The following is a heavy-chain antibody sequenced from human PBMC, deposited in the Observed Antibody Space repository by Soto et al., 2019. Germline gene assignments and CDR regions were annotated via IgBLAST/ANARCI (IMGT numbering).Heavy chain of an antibody. CDR2: ISWHSGSI. CDR1: GFTFDDYA. D-gene: IGHD6-13*01. Sequence: EVQLVESGGGLVQPGRSLRLSCAASGFTFDDYAMHWGRQAPGKGLGWVSGISWHSGSIGYADSVKGRFTISRDNAKNSLYLQMNSLRAEDTALYYCAKDIQQQLAPGGMDVWGQGTPVTVSS. CDR3: AKDIQQQLAPGGMDV. J-gene: IGHJ6*02. V-gene: IGHV3-9*01.